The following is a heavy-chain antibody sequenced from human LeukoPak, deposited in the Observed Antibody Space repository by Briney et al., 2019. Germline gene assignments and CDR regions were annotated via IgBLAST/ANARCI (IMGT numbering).Heavy chain of an antibody. D-gene: IGHD6-25*01. CDR3: ARGRLFDY. V-gene: IGHV4-34*01. J-gene: IGHJ4*02. Sequence: SETLSLTCAVYGGSFSGYYWSWIRQPPGKGLEWIGEINHSGSTNYNPSLKSRVTISVDTSKNQFSLKLSSVTAADTAVYFCARGRLFDYWGQGTLVTVSS. CDR1: GGSFSGYY. CDR2: INHSGST.